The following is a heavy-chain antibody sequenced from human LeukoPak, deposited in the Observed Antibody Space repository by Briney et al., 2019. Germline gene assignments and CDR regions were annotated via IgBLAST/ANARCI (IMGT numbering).Heavy chain of an antibody. J-gene: IGHJ3*02. CDR1: GGSFSGYY. CDR2: INHSGST. Sequence: SETLSLTCAVYGGSFSGYYWSWIRQPPGKGLEWIGEINHSGSTNHNPSLKSRVTISVDTSKNQFSLKLSSVTAADTAVYYCAREILGDYVWGSYRYNAFDIWGQGTMVTVSS. V-gene: IGHV4-34*01. D-gene: IGHD3-16*02. CDR3: AREILGDYVWGSYRYNAFDI.